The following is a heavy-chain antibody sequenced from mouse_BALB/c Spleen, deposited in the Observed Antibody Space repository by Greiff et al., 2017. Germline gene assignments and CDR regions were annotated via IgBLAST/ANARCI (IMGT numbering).Heavy chain of an antibody. V-gene: IGHV5-6-3*01. J-gene: IGHJ1*01. Sequence: VQLKESGGGLVQPGGSLKLSCAASGFTFSSYGMSWVRQTPDKRLELVATINSNGGSTYYPDSVKGRFTISRDNAKNTLYLQMSSLKSEDTAMYYCARPILFWYFDVWGAGTTVTVSS. D-gene: IGHD6-5*01. CDR3: ARPILFWYFDV. CDR2: INSNGGST. CDR1: GFTFSSYG.